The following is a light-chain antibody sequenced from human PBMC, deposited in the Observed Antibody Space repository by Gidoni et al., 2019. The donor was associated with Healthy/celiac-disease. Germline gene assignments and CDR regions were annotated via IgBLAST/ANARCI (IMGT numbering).Light chain of an antibody. V-gene: IGLV2-14*01. J-gene: IGLJ2*01. CDR3: SSYTTSSTRV. CDR1: SSDVGGYNY. Sequence: QSALTQPASVSGSPGQSITISCTGTSSDVGGYNYVSWYKQHPGKAPNLMIYEVSNRPSGVSNRFSGSKSGNTASLTISGLQGEDEADYYCSSYTTSSTRVFGGGTKLTVL. CDR2: EVS.